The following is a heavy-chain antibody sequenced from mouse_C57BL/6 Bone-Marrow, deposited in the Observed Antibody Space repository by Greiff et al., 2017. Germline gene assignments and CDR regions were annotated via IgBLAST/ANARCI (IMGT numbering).Heavy chain of an antibody. Sequence: EVHLVESGGGLVQPGGSLILSCAASGFTFTYYYMSWVRQPPGKALEWLGFIRNKANGYTTEYSASVKGRFTISRDNSQSILYLQMNALRAEDSATYYCARRYGSSYNYAMDYWGQGTSVTVSS. CDR3: ARRYGSSYNYAMDY. V-gene: IGHV7-3*01. J-gene: IGHJ4*01. D-gene: IGHD1-1*01. CDR2: IRNKANGYTT. CDR1: GFTFTYYY.